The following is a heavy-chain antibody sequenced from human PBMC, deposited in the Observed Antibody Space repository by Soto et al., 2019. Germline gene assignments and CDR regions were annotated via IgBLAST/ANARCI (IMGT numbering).Heavy chain of an antibody. CDR1: GFTFISYA. Sequence: PGGSLRLSCAASGFTFISYAMHWVRQAPGKGLEWVAVISYDGSNKYYADSVKGRFTISRDNSKNTLYLQMNSLRAEDTAVYYCARASKEWLPDYYYYGMDVWGQGTTVTVSS. D-gene: IGHD3-3*01. CDR3: ARASKEWLPDYYYYGMDV. CDR2: ISYDGSNK. J-gene: IGHJ6*02. V-gene: IGHV3-30-3*01.